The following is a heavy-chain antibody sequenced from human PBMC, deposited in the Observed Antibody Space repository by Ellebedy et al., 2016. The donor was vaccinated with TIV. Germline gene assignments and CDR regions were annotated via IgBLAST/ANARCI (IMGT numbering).Heavy chain of an antibody. J-gene: IGHJ4*02. D-gene: IGHD5-24*01. Sequence: GGSLRLSCAASGFTFSTYSMNWVRQAPGKGLEWVSYISSSGSTIYYADSVKGRFTISRDNAKNSLYLQMSSLRDEDTALYYCARDSGQIGRWLLFDYWGQGTLVTVSS. CDR2: ISSSGSTI. V-gene: IGHV3-48*02. CDR1: GFTFSTYS. CDR3: ARDSGQIGRWLLFDY.